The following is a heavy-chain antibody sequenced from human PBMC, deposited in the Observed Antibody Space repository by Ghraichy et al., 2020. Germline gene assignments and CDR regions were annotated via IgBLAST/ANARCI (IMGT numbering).Heavy chain of an antibody. CDR2: IYYSGST. V-gene: IGHV4-39*01. J-gene: IGHJ5*02. Sequence: SETLSLTCTVSGGSISSSSYYWGWIRQPPGKGLEWIGSIYYSGSTYYNPSLKSRVTISVDTSKNQFSLKLSSVTAADTAVYYCARLNYVQAHDPWGQGTLVTVSS. CDR3: ARLNYVQAHDP. CDR1: GGSISSSSYY. D-gene: IGHD1-7*01.